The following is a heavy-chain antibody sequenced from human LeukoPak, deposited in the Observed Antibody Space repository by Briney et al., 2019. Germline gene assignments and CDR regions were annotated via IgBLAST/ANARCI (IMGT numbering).Heavy chain of an antibody. J-gene: IGHJ4*02. CDR2: IYFSGRT. CDR1: GGSIRITSYY. Sequence: PSETLSLTCTVSGGSIRITSYYWGWIHQSPGREPEWIGSIYFSGRTHYNPSLESRVTISVDTSNNQFSLRLNSVTAADTAVYYCARGGSYWDSWGQGTLVTVSS. CDR3: ARGGSYWDS. D-gene: IGHD3-10*01. V-gene: IGHV4-39*07.